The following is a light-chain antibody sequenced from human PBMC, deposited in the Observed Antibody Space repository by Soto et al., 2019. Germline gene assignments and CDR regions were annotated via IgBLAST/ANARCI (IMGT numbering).Light chain of an antibody. CDR1: QSLVYDDGNIY. CDR2: KVS. J-gene: IGKJ4*01. CDR3: MQGAHRPLT. Sequence: DVVMTQSPLSLPVSLGQPASISCRSSQSLVYDDGNIYLNWFQQRPGKPPKRLLYKVSNRDSGVPDRFSGSGSGTDFTRKISRVEAEEVGVYYCMQGAHRPLTFGGGTKVEIK. V-gene: IGKV2-30*01.